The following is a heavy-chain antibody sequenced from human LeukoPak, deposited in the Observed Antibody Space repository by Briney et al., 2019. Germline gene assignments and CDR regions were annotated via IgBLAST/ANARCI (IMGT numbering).Heavy chain of an antibody. J-gene: IGHJ6*03. CDR3: ARDRRYCSSTSCYFFYMDV. CDR1: GGSISSGGYY. CDR2: IYHSGST. D-gene: IGHD2-2*01. V-gene: IGHV4-30-2*01. Sequence: SETLSLTCTVSGGSISSGGYYWSWIRQPPGKGLEWIGYIYHSGSTYYNPSLKSRVTISVDTSKNQFSLKLSSVTAADTAVYYCARDRRYCSSTSCYFFYMDVWGKGTTVTVSS.